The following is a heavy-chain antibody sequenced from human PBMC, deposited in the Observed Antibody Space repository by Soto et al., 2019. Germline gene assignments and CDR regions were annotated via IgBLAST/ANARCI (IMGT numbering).Heavy chain of an antibody. J-gene: IGHJ4*02. CDR3: AKEGYCSGGSCYFRRLEYYFDY. Sequence: GGSLRLSCAASGFTFSSYAMSWVRQAPGKGLEWVSAISGSGGSTYYADSVKGRFTISRDNSKNTLYLQMNSLRAEDTAVYYCAKEGYCSGGSCYFRRLEYYFDYWGQGTLVTVSS. V-gene: IGHV3-23*01. D-gene: IGHD2-15*01. CDR2: ISGSGGST. CDR1: GFTFSSYA.